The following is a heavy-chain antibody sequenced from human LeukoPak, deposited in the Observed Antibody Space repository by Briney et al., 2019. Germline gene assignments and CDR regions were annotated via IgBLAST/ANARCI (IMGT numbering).Heavy chain of an antibody. V-gene: IGHV3-30*02. CDR2: IRYDGSNK. D-gene: IGHD2/OR15-2a*01. J-gene: IGHJ3*02. Sequence: SCKASGYTFTSYYMHWVRQAPGKGLEWVAFIRYDGSNKFYADSVKGRFTISRDNSKSTLYLQMNSLRAEDTAVYYCVKTTSMILGAAFDICGQGKLVTVS. CDR1: GYTFTSYY. CDR3: VKTTSMILGAAFDI.